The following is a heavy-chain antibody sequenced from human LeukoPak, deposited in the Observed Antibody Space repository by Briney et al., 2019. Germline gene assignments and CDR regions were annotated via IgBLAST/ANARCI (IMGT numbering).Heavy chain of an antibody. Sequence: GGSLRLSCAASGFTFSNYAMSWVRQAPGKGLEWVSVVGTDDATFYRDSVKGRFTISRDNSKNTLSLQMNSLRLEDAAVYYCAKDSWSKNGIFDPFDIWGQGTMVTVSS. CDR1: GFTFSNYA. CDR3: AKDSWSKNGIFDPFDI. D-gene: IGHD1-14*01. J-gene: IGHJ3*02. V-gene: IGHV3-23*01. CDR2: VGTDDAT.